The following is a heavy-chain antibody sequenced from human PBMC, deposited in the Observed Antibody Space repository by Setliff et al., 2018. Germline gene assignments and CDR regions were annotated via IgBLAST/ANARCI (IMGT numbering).Heavy chain of an antibody. V-gene: IGHV4-39*07. CDR2: IYYSGST. CDR1: GGSISSSSYY. CDR3: AMGVFPYHYEGAFDI. J-gene: IGHJ3*02. Sequence: SETLSLTCTVSGGSISSSSYYWGWIRQSPGKGLEWIGTIYYSGSTYYNPSLKSRITISVDTSKNQFSLKLRSVTAADTSVYYCAMGVFPYHYEGAFDIWGQGTMVTVSS. D-gene: IGHD3-22*01.